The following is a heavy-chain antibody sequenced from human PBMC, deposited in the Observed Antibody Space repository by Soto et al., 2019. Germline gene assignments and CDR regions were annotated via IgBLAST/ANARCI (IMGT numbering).Heavy chain of an antibody. J-gene: IGHJ2*01. CDR2: INDRGSI. D-gene: IGHD3-9*01. CDR3: ARESHDILTGPPWVWYFDL. Sequence: QVQLQQWGAGPLRPLETLSLTCGVSGGSFSGYYWAWIRQSPGKGLEWIGAINDRGSINYNPSLKSLVSISVDTSKNHDSLTLRSVTAADTAVYYCARESHDILTGPPWVWYFDLWGRGTLVTVSS. CDR1: GGSFSGYY. V-gene: IGHV4-34*01.